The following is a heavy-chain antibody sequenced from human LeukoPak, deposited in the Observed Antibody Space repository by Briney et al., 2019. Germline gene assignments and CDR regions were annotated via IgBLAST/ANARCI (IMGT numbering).Heavy chain of an antibody. Sequence: GGSLRLSCAASGFTFSSYWMHWVRQAPGKGLVWVSRINSDGSSTSYADSVKGRFTTSRDNAKNTLYLQMNSLRAEDTAVYYCARGFGVVITKRPNNCFDPWGQGTLVTVSS. CDR2: INSDGSST. CDR3: ARGFGVVITKRPNNCFDP. D-gene: IGHD3-3*01. V-gene: IGHV3-74*01. J-gene: IGHJ5*02. CDR1: GFTFSSYW.